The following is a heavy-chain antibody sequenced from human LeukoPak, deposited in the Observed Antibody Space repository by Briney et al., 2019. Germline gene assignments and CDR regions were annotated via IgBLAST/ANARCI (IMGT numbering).Heavy chain of an antibody. CDR3: AKDLKMGAIVPEFDS. CDR2: ISNTAEST. V-gene: IGHV3-23*01. Sequence: AGGSLRLSCAASVFTFSSYAMTWVRQAPGKGLEWVSSISNTAESTYYAGSVKGRFAISRDNSKNTLYLQMNSLRAEGTALYYCAKDLKMGAIVPEFDSWGQGTLVTVSS. D-gene: IGHD3-16*02. J-gene: IGHJ4*02. CDR1: VFTFSSYA.